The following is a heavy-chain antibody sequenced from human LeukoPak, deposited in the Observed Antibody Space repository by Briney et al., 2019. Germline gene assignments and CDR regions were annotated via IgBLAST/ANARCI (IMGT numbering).Heavy chain of an antibody. V-gene: IGHV4-59*01. Sequence: SETLSLTCTVPGGSISSYYWSWIRQPPGKGLEWIGYIYYSGSTNYKSSLKSRVTISVDTSKNQFSLKLRSVSAADTAVYYCARVEEGYGSGRRENYYYYYMDVWGKGTTVTISS. D-gene: IGHD3-10*01. CDR3: ARVEEGYGSGRRENYYYYYMDV. J-gene: IGHJ6*03. CDR1: GGSISSYY. CDR2: IYYSGST.